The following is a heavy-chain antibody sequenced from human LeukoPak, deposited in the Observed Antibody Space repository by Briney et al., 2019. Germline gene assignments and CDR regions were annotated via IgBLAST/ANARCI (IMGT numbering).Heavy chain of an antibody. D-gene: IGHD2-15*01. J-gene: IGHJ4*02. CDR1: GYTFTSYY. Sequence: ASVKVSCKASGYTFTSYYMHWVRQAPGQGLEWMGWINPNSGGTNYAQKFQGRVTMTRDTSISTAYMELSRLRSDDTAVYYCARGILSTRGGHKFDYWGQGTLVTVSS. CDR3: ARGILSTRGGHKFDY. CDR2: INPNSGGT. V-gene: IGHV1-2*02.